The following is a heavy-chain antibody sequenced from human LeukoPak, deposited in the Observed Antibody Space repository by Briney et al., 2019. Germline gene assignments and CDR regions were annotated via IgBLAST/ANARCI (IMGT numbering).Heavy chain of an antibody. D-gene: IGHD6-13*01. V-gene: IGHV4-59*12. CDR1: GGSISSFY. CDR3: ARLPPYSSSWYFDY. CDR2: IYYSGST. Sequence: SETLSLTCTVSGGSISSFYWTWIRQPPGKGLEWIGYIYYSGSTNYNPSLKSRVTISVDTTKNQFSLKLSSVTAADTAVYYCARLPPYSSSWYFDYWGQGTLVTVSS. J-gene: IGHJ4*02.